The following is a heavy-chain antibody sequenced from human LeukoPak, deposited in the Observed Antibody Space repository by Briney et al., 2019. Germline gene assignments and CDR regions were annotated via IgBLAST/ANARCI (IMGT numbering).Heavy chain of an antibody. J-gene: IGHJ4*02. CDR1: GYSFTNYW. V-gene: IGHV5-51*01. Sequence: GESLKISWKGSGYSFTNYWIGWVRQMPGKGLEWMGIIYPGDSDTKYSPSFRGQVAISVDKSISTAYLQWSSARASDTDMYYCARTARPYIVATNVDYWGQGTLVTVSS. CDR3: ARTARPYIVATNVDY. CDR2: IYPGDSDT. D-gene: IGHD5-12*01.